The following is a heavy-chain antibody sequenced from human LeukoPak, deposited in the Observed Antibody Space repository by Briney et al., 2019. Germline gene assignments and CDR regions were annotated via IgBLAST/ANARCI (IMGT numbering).Heavy chain of an antibody. Sequence: SETLSLTCTVSGGSISSYYWSWIRQPPGKGLEWIGYIHYSGSTNYNPSLKSQVTISVDTSKKQFSLKLSSVTAADTAVYYCARVTYYYDSSGFDPWGQGTLVTVSS. D-gene: IGHD3-22*01. V-gene: IGHV4-59*01. CDR2: IHYSGST. CDR3: ARVTYYYDSSGFDP. CDR1: GGSISSYY. J-gene: IGHJ5*02.